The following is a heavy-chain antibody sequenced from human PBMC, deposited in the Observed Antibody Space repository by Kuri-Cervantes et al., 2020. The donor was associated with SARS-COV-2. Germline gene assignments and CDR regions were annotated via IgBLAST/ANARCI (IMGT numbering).Heavy chain of an antibody. Sequence: SETLSLTCTVSGGSISSSSYYWGWIRQPPGKGLEWIGSIYYSGSTYYNPSLKSRVTISVDTSKNQFSLKLSSVTAADTAVYYCASPGYSKGWPFDYWAREPWSPSPQ. CDR2: IYYSGST. D-gene: IGHD4-11*01. J-gene: IGHJ4*02. V-gene: IGHV4-39*01. CDR3: ASPGYSKGWPFDY. CDR1: GGSISSSSYY.